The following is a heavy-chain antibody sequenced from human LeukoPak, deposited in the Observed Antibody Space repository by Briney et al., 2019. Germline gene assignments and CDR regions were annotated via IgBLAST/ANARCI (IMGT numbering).Heavy chain of an antibody. D-gene: IGHD3-22*01. Sequence: SVKVSCKASGGTFSSYAISWVRQAPGQGLEWMGRIIPILGIANYAQKFQGRVTITADKSTSTAYMELSSLRSEDTAVYYCARGFVVIGDYYYYGMDVWGQGTTVTVSS. CDR1: GGTFSSYA. V-gene: IGHV1-69*04. CDR3: ARGFVVIGDYYYYGMDV. J-gene: IGHJ6*02. CDR2: IIPILGIA.